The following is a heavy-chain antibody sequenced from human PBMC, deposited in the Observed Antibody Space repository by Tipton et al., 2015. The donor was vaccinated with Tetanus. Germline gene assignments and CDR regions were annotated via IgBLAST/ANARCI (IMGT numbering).Heavy chain of an antibody. CDR1: GGSFSGYY. CDR3: ARGARGYTYG. V-gene: IGHV4-34*01. Sequence: TLSLTCAVYGGSFSGYYWTWIRQPPGKGLEWIGEINHNGSTNYNPSLKSRVTISLDPSKNQFSLKLSSVTAADTAVYYCARGARGYTYGWGQGTLVTVSS. CDR2: INHNGST. D-gene: IGHD5-18*01. J-gene: IGHJ4*02.